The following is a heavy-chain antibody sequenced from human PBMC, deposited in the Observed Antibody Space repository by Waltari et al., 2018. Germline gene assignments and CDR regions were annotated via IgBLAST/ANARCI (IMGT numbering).Heavy chain of an antibody. D-gene: IGHD3-22*01. CDR1: GGSSSSYY. CDR2: IYYSGST. Sequence: QVQLQESGPGLVKPSETLSLTCTVPGGSSSSYYWSWIRPPTGKGREWIGYIYYSGSTNYNPSLKSRVTISVDTSKNQFSLKLSSVTAADTAVYYCARVPPYDSSGLYYFDYWGQGTLVTVSS. V-gene: IGHV4-59*01. CDR3: ARVPPYDSSGLYYFDY. J-gene: IGHJ4*02.